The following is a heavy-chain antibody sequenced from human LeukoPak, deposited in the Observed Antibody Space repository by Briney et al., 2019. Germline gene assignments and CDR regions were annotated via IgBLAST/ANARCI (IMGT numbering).Heavy chain of an antibody. Sequence: GGSLRLSCAASGFTFSSYAMSWIRQAPGKGLEWFSAISGSGGSTYYADSVKGRFTISRDNSKNTLYLQMNSLRAEDTAVYYCAKKHSNYYWYFDLWGRGTLVTVSS. V-gene: IGHV3-23*01. CDR3: AKKHSNYYWYFDL. CDR1: GFTFSSYA. D-gene: IGHD4-11*01. CDR2: ISGSGGST. J-gene: IGHJ2*01.